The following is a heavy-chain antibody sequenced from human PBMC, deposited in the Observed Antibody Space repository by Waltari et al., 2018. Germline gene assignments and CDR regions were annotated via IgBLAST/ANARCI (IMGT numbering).Heavy chain of an antibody. CDR2: ISSSSSYT. J-gene: IGHJ4*02. D-gene: IGHD7-27*01. Sequence: EVQLVESGGGLVKPGGSVRLSCGASGFTFSSYNMNWVRQAPGKGLEWVSSISSSSSYTHYADSVKGRFTISRDNAKNSLYLQMNSLRAEDTAVYYCATGGWGFYLDYWGQGTLVTVSS. CDR1: GFTFSSYN. V-gene: IGHV3-21*01. CDR3: ATGGWGFYLDY.